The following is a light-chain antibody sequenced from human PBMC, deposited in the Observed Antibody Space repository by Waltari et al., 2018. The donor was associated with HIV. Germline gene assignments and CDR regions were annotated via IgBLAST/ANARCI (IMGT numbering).Light chain of an antibody. CDR2: KAS. Sequence: DIQMTQSPSTLSASVGDRVTITCRASQSISSWLVWYQQKPGKAPKLLIYKASSLESGVPSRFSGSGSGTEFTLTISSLQPDDFATYYCQQYPMYTFGQGTKLEIK. CDR3: QQYPMYT. V-gene: IGKV1-5*03. J-gene: IGKJ2*01. CDR1: QSISSW.